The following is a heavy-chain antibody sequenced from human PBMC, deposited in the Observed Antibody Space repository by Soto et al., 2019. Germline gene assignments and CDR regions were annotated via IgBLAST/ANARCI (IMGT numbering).Heavy chain of an antibody. D-gene: IGHD5-12*01. CDR1: GYTFTGYY. CDR2: ITPNSGGT. Sequence: QVQLVQSGAEVKKPGASVKVSCKASGYTFTGYYMHWVRQAPGQGLEWMGWITPNSGGTDYAQKFQGRVTRTRDPPISTAYIDLGSLRSDDTSVYYCARQVASRGYNDAFDIWGQGTMVTVSS. J-gene: IGHJ3*02. CDR3: ARQVASRGYNDAFDI. V-gene: IGHV1-2*02.